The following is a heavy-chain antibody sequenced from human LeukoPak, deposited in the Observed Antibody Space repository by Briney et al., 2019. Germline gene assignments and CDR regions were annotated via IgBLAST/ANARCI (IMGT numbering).Heavy chain of an antibody. V-gene: IGHV4-31*03. J-gene: IGHJ4*02. D-gene: IGHD3-10*01. CDR1: GGSISSGGYY. Sequence: SETLSLTCTVSGGSISSGGYYWSWIRQHPGKGLEWIGYIYYSGSTYYNPSLKSRVTISVDTSKNQFSLKLSSVTAADTAVYHCALTMVRGVSFWLNYFDYWGQGTLVTVSS. CDR3: ALTMVRGVSFWLNYFDY. CDR2: IYYSGST.